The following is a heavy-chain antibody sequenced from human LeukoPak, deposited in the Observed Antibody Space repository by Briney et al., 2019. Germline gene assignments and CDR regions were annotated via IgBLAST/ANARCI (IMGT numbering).Heavy chain of an antibody. CDR3: ARALGYSSGWAETTDY. J-gene: IGHJ4*02. D-gene: IGHD6-19*01. Sequence: PGGSLRLSCAASRFTFSYYYMSWMRQAPGKGLEWVSYISPSGSSIYYADSAKGRFTISRDNAKNSLYLQMNSLRAEDTAVYYCARALGYSSGWAETTDYWGQGTLVTVSS. CDR2: ISPSGSSI. CDR1: RFTFSYYY. V-gene: IGHV3-11*01.